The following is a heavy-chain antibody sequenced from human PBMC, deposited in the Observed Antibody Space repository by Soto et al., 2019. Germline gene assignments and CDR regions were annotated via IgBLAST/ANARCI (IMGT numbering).Heavy chain of an antibody. V-gene: IGHV4-31*03. CDR1: GGSISSGGYY. J-gene: IGHJ4*02. Sequence: SETLSLTCTVSGGSISSGGYYWSWIRQHPGKGLEWIGYIYYSGSTYYNPSLKSRVTISVDTSKNQFSLKLSSVTAADTAVYYCARRGNGNDVCYYDYWGQGTLVTVSS. CDR2: IYYSGST. D-gene: IGHD1-1*01. CDR3: ARRGNGNDVCYYDY.